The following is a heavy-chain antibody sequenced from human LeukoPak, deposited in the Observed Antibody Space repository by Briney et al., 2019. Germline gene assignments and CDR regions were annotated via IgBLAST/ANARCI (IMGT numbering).Heavy chain of an antibody. CDR3: ARVYGSGNYVLNYYYYYMDV. D-gene: IGHD3-10*01. Sequence: GGSLRLSCAASGFTFSSNYMSWVRQAPGKGLEGVSVIYSGGSTYYADSVTGRFTISRDNSKNTLYLQMNSLRAEDTAVYYCARVYGSGNYVLNYYYYYMDVWGKGTTVTISS. CDR2: IYSGGST. V-gene: IGHV3-53*01. J-gene: IGHJ6*03. CDR1: GFTFSSNY.